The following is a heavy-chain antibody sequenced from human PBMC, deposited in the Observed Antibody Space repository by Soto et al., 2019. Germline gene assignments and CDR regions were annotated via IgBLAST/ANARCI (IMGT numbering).Heavy chain of an antibody. CDR1: GFTFGDYA. J-gene: IGHJ6*02. V-gene: IGHV3-49*03. Sequence: GGSLRLSCTASGFTFGDYAMSWFRQAPGKGLEWVGFIRSKAYGGTTEYAASVKGRFTISRDDSKSIAYLQMNSLKTEDTAVYYCTRDLNVVDFWCGYLTPLYYYGMDVWAQGTTVTVSS. CDR3: TRDLNVVDFWCGYLTPLYYYGMDV. CDR2: IRSKAYGGTT. D-gene: IGHD3-3*01.